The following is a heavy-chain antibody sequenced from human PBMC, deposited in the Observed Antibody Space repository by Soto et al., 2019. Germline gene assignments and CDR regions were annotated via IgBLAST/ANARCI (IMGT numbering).Heavy chain of an antibody. V-gene: IGHV3-74*01. CDR3: AVAVAGPTAIGY. CDR1: GFTFSSYW. D-gene: IGHD6-19*01. Sequence: EVQLVESGGGLVQPGGSLRLSCAASGFTFSSYWMHWVRQAPGKGLVWVSRIKSDGSSTSYADSVKGRFTISRDNAKNTLYLQINSLRAEDTAVYYCAVAVAGPTAIGYGGQGKLVTVSS. CDR2: IKSDGSST. J-gene: IGHJ4*02.